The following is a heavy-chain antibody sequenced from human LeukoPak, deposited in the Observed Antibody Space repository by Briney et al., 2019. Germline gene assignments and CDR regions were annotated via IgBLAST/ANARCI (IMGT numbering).Heavy chain of an antibody. V-gene: IGHV3-66*01. D-gene: IGHD3-10*01. CDR3: ATRAEGYYYGSGSYYGMDV. J-gene: IGHJ6*02. CDR1: GFTVSSSY. Sequence: GGSLRLSCAASGFTVSSSYMNWVRQAPGKGLEWVSLIYSGGGTYYADSVKGRFTTSRDNSKNTLYLQMDSLRAEDTAVYFCATRAEGYYYGSGSYYGMDVWGQGTTVTVSS. CDR2: IYSGGGT.